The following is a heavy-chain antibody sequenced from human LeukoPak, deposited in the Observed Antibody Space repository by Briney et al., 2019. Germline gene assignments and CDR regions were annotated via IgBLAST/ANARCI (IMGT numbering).Heavy chain of an antibody. J-gene: IGHJ6*02. CDR2: IRSKAYGGTI. CDR1: RFTFGDYA. V-gene: IGHV3-49*04. Sequence: GGSLRLSCTTSRFTFGDYAMSWVRQAPGKGLEWVCFIRSKAYGGTIEYAASVKGRFTISRDDSKSIAYLQMNSLKIEDTALYYCTRGPIQLWIHNAMDVWGQGTTVTVSS. D-gene: IGHD5-18*01. CDR3: TRGPIQLWIHNAMDV.